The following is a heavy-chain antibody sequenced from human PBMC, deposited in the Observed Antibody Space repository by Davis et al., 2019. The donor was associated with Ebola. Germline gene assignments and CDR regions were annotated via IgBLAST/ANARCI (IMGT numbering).Heavy chain of an antibody. J-gene: IGHJ4*02. V-gene: IGHV4-39*07. CDR3: ARVEGERWLQSKEEY. D-gene: IGHD5-24*01. Sequence: PGGSLRLSCTVSGGSISSSSYYWSWIRQPPGKGLEWIGEINHSGSTNYNPSLKSRVTISVDTSKNQFSLKLSSVTAADTAVYYCARVEGERWLQSKEEYWGQGTLVTVSS. CDR1: GGSISSSSYY. CDR2: INHSGST.